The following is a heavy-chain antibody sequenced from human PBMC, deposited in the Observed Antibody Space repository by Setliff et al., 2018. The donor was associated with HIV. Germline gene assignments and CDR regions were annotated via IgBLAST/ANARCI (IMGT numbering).Heavy chain of an antibody. J-gene: IGHJ4*02. CDR3: VSGPLSGYGYYFDY. V-gene: IGHV4-38-2*01. CDR1: GYSVSSGYY. D-gene: IGHD3-3*01. Sequence: SETLSLTCAVSGYSVSSGYYWGWIRQPPGKGLEWIGSFYHSGSTFYNPSLKSRVTISLDTSKNQFSLELRSVTAADTAVYYCVSGPLSGYGYYFDYWGQGALVTVSS. CDR2: FYHSGST.